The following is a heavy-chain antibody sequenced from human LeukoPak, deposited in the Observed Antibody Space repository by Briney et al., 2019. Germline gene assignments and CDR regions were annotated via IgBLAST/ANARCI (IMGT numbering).Heavy chain of an antibody. V-gene: IGHV3-30*02. CDR2: IRYDGSNK. CDR1: GFTFSSYA. D-gene: IGHD2-21*02. CDR3: AKAVVVTAILGY. J-gene: IGHJ4*02. Sequence: GGSLRLSCAASGFTFSSYAMHWVRQAPGKGLEWVAFIRYDGSNKYYADSVKGRFTISRDNSKNTLYLQMNSLRREDTAVYYCAKAVVVTAILGYWGQGTLVTVSS.